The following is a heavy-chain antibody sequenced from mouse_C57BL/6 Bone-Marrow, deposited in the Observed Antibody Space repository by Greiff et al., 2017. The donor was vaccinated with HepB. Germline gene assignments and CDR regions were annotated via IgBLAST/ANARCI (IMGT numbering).Heavy chain of an antibody. Sequence: VKLQESGAELVKPGASVKLSCKASGYTFTEYTIHWVKQRSGQGLEWIGWFYPGSGSIKYNEKFQDKATLTADKSSSTVYMELSRLTSEDSAVYFCARPGGNFPWFAYWGQGTLVTVSA. D-gene: IGHD2-1*01. J-gene: IGHJ3*01. V-gene: IGHV1-62-2*01. CDR1: GYTFTEYT. CDR2: FYPGSGSI. CDR3: ARPGGNFPWFAY.